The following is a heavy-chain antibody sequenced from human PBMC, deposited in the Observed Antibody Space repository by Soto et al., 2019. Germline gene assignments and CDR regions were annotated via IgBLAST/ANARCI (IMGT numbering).Heavy chain of an antibody. V-gene: IGHV1-46*01. D-gene: IGHD5-18*01. CDR3: ARVNVDTAMAYYFDY. CDR2: INPSGGST. J-gene: IGHJ4*02. CDR1: GYTFTSYY. Sequence: ASVKVSFKASGYTFTSYYMHWVRQAPGQGLEWMGIINPSGGSTSYAQKFQGRVTMTRDTSTSTVYMELSSLRSEDTAVYYCARVNVDTAMAYYFDYWGQGTLVTVSS.